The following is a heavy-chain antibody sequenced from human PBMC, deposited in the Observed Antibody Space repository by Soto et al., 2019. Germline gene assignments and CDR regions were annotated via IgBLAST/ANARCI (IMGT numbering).Heavy chain of an antibody. CDR2: IIPIFGTA. V-gene: IGHV1-69*13. Sequence: SVKVSCKASGGTFSSYAISWVRQAPGQGLEWMGGIIPIFGTANYAQKFQGRVTITADESTSTAYMELSSLRSEDTAVYYCARDSPSATTPAGYSYGYDLGYRGQGTLVTVSS. D-gene: IGHD5-18*01. J-gene: IGHJ4*02. CDR1: GGTFSSYA. CDR3: ARDSPSATTPAGYSYGYDLGY.